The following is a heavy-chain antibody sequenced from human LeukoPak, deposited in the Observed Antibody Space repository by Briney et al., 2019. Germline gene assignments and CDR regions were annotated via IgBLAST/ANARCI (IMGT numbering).Heavy chain of an antibody. J-gene: IGHJ4*02. Sequence: AGSLRLSCAASGFTFSSYSMNWVRQAPGKGLECVSGISGSGAGTYYADSVKGRFTISRDNSKNTLYLQMNSLRADDTAVYYCAKMVREFYTISYYFDYWGQGTLVTVSS. D-gene: IGHD2-8*01. CDR1: GFTFSSYS. CDR3: AKMVREFYTISYYFDY. V-gene: IGHV3-23*01. CDR2: ISGSGAGT.